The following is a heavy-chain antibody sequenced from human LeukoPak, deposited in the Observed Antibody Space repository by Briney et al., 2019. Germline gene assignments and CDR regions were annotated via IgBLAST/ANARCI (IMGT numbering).Heavy chain of an antibody. V-gene: IGHV3-23*01. J-gene: IGHJ4*02. Sequence: GGSLRLSCAASGFTFSSHAMTWVRQAPGKGLEWVSGITGSGGSTFYADSVRGRFTISRDNSRNTLYLQMNSLRAEDTAVYYCAKDPAYWGQGTLVTVSS. CDR2: ITGSGGST. CDR1: GFTFSSHA. CDR3: AKDPAY.